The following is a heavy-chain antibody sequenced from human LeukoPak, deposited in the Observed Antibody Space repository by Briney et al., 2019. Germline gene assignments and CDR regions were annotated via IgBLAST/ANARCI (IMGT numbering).Heavy chain of an antibody. V-gene: IGHV3-23*05. D-gene: IGHD2-21*02. Sequence: PGGSLRLSCAASGFTFSTYAMRWVRQAPGKGLEWVSGVVNSGSNTYYVDSVKGRLTISRDNYTNMLWLQMNSLRAEDTAVYYCAAAMTEYWYLDLWGRGTLVTVSS. CDR2: VVNSGSNT. J-gene: IGHJ2*01. CDR1: GFTFSTYA. CDR3: AAAMTEYWYLDL.